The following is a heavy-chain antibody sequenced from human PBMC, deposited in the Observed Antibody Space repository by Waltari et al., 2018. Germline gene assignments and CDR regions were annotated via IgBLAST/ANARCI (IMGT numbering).Heavy chain of an antibody. V-gene: IGHV1-8*01. D-gene: IGHD3-10*01. Sequence: QVQLVQSGAEVKKPGASVKVSCKASGYTFTSYDINWVRQATGQGLEWMGWMNPNSGNTGYAQKFQGRVTMTRNTSISTAYMELSSLRSEDTAVYYCARMTRGPVQSRGPRTRGFDYWGQGTLVTVSS. CDR2: MNPNSGNT. CDR3: ARMTRGPVQSRGPRTRGFDY. CDR1: GYTFTSYD. J-gene: IGHJ4*02.